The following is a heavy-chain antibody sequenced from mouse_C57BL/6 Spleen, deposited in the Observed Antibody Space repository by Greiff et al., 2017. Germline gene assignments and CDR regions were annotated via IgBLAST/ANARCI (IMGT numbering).Heavy chain of an antibody. CDR1: GYTFTSYW. V-gene: IGHV1-50*01. CDR2: IDPSDSYN. D-gene: IGHD1-1*01. CDR3: ATAITTVVATGVDY. J-gene: IGHJ4*01. Sequence: QVQLQQPGAELVKPGASVKLSCKASGYTFTSYWMQWVKQRPGQGLEWIGEIDPSDSYNNYNQKFKGKATLTVDTSSSTAYIELRSLTSEDSSVYYCATAITTVVATGVDYWGQGTSVTVSS.